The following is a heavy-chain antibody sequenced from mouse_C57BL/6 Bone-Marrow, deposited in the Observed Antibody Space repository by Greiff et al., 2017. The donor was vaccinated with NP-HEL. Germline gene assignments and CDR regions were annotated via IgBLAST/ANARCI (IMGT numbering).Heavy chain of an antibody. V-gene: IGHV2-5*01. CDR1: GFSLTSYG. Sequence: VMLVESGPGLVQPSQSLSITCTVSGFSLTSYGVHWVRQSPGKGLEWLGVICRGGSTDYNAAFMSRLSIPTDHSNSQIFFKMNSLQADDTAIYYCAKNYCGSSPSYAMDYWCQGTSVTVSS. J-gene: IGHJ4*01. D-gene: IGHD1-1*01. CDR2: ICRGGST. CDR3: AKNYCGSSPSYAMDY.